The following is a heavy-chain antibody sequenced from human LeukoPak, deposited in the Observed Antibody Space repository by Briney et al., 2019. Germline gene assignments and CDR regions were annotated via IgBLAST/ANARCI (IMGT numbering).Heavy chain of an antibody. CDR3: ARVSGSYMYYFDY. J-gene: IGHJ4*02. Sequence: SETLSLTCTVSGGSISSYYWSWIRQPPGKGLEWIGYIYYSGSTNYNPSLESRVTVSVDTSKNQFSLKLSSVTAADTAVYYCARVSGSYMYYFDYWGQGTLVTVSS. CDR1: GGSISSYY. D-gene: IGHD1-26*01. V-gene: IGHV4-59*08. CDR2: IYYSGST.